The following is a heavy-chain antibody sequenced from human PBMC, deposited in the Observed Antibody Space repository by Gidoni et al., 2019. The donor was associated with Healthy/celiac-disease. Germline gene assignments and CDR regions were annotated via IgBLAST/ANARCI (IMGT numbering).Heavy chain of an antibody. D-gene: IGHD2-2*02. Sequence: QVQLVQSGAEVKKPGASVKVSCKASGYTFPSHGISRVRQAPGQGLEWMGWISADNGNTNYAQKLQGRVTMTTDTSTSTAYMGLRSLRSDDTAVYYCARDGYCSSTSCYTLVYYYYGMDVWGQGTTVTVSS. V-gene: IGHV1-18*01. CDR1: GYTFPSHG. CDR3: ARDGYCSSTSCYTLVYYYYGMDV. J-gene: IGHJ6*02. CDR2: ISADNGNT.